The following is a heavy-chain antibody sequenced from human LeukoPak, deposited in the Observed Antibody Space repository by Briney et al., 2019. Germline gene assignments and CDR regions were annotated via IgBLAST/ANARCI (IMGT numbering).Heavy chain of an antibody. CDR2: INHSGST. CDR3: ARTVKDGDILTGYGYYYYMDV. Sequence: SETLSLTCAVYRGSFSGYYWSWIRQPPGKGLEWIGEINHSGSTTYNPSLKSRVTISIDTSKNQFSLKLSSVTAADTAVYYCARTVKDGDILTGYGYYYYMDVWGKGTTVTISS. CDR1: RGSFSGYY. J-gene: IGHJ6*03. D-gene: IGHD3-9*01. V-gene: IGHV4-34*01.